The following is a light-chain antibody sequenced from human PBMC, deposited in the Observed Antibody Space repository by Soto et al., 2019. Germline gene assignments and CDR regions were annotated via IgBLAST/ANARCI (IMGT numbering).Light chain of an antibody. CDR3: SSYAGRNPLV. CDR2: EVS. V-gene: IGLV2-8*01. CDR1: SSDVGGYNY. J-gene: IGLJ1*01. Sequence: QSALTQPPSASGSPGQSVTISCTGTSSDVGGYNYVSWYQQHPGKAPKLMIYEVSKRPSGVPDRFSGSKSGNTASLTVSGLQADDEADYYCSSYAGRNPLVFGTGTKLTVL.